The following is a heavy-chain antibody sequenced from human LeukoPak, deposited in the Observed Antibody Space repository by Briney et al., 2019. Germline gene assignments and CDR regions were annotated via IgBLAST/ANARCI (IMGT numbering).Heavy chain of an antibody. Sequence: ASVKVSCKASGYTFTGYYMHWVRQAPGQGLEWMGRINPNSGGTNYAQKFQGRVTMTRDTSTSTVYMELSSLRSEDTAVYYCARDRSITIFGVVNGMDVWGQGTTVTVSS. D-gene: IGHD3-3*01. CDR2: INPNSGGT. CDR3: ARDRSITIFGVVNGMDV. CDR1: GYTFTGYY. V-gene: IGHV1-2*06. J-gene: IGHJ6*02.